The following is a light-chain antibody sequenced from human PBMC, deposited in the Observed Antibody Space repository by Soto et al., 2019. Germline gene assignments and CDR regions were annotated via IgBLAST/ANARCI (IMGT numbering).Light chain of an antibody. CDR2: GAS. CDR3: QQYGSSPELT. V-gene: IGKV3-20*01. J-gene: IGKJ4*01. CDR1: QSVSSSY. Sequence: EIVLTQSPGTLSLSPGERATLSCRASQSVSSSYLAWYQQKPGQAPRLLIYGASSRATGIPDRFSGSGSGTYCTLTISRLEPKDFAVYYYQQYGSSPELTFGGVTKVEIK.